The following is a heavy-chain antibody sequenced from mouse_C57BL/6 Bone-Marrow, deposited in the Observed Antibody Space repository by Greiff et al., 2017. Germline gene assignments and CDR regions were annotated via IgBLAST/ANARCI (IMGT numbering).Heavy chain of an antibody. V-gene: IGHV1-69*01. CDR3: AISDGNRFAY. CDR2: IDPSDSYT. CDR1: GYTFTSYW. J-gene: IGHJ3*01. D-gene: IGHD2-1*01. Sequence: QVQLKQPGAELVMPGASVKLSCKASGYTFTSYWMHWVKQRPGQGLEWIGEIDPSDSYTNYNQKFKGKSTLTVDKSSSTAYMQLSSLTSEDSAVYYCAISDGNRFAYGGQGTLVTVSA.